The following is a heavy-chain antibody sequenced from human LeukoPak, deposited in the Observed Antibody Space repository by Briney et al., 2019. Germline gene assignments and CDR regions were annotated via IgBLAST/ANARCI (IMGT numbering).Heavy chain of an antibody. V-gene: IGHV1-18*01. CDR1: GYTFTSYG. Sequence: ASVKVSCKASGYTFTSYGISWVRQAPGQGLEWMGWISAYNGNTNYAQKLQGRVTMTTDTSTSTAYMELRSLRSDDTAVYYCARSLLYDFWSGYYYFDYWGQGTLVTVSS. J-gene: IGHJ4*02. CDR2: ISAYNGNT. CDR3: ARSLLYDFWSGYYYFDY. D-gene: IGHD3-3*01.